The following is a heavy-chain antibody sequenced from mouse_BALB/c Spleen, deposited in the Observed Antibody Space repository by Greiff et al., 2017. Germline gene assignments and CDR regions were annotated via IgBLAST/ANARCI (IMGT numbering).Heavy chain of an antibody. Sequence: VQLQESGAELARPGASVKMSCKASGYTFTSYTMHWVKQRPGQGLEWIGYINPSSGYTNYNQKFKDKATLTADKSSSTAYMQLSSLTSEDSAVYYCARERNGNYGGAMDYWGQGTSVTVSS. J-gene: IGHJ4*01. V-gene: IGHV1-4*01. CDR2: INPSSGYT. D-gene: IGHD2-1*01. CDR3: ARERNGNYGGAMDY. CDR1: GYTFTSYT.